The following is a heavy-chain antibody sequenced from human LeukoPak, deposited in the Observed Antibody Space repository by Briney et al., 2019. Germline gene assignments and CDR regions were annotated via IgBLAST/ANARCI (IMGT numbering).Heavy chain of an antibody. CDR1: GGSISYYY. CDR3: AREDPQTTVPEGMDV. CDR2: IYYSGTT. V-gene: IGHV4-59*01. D-gene: IGHD4-17*01. J-gene: IGHJ6*02. Sequence: PSETLSLTCTVSGGSISYYYWSWIRQSPGKGLEWIGYIYYSGTTNYNPSLKSRVTISVDTSKNQFSLQLRSVTAADTAVYYCAREDPQTTVPEGMDVWGQGTTVTVSS.